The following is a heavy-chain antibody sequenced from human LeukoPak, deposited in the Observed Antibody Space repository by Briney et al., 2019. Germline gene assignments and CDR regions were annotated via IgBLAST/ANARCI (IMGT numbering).Heavy chain of an antibody. CDR3: ARSPTMVRGVPSSWFDP. Sequence: GASVKVSCKASGGTFSSYAISWVRQAPGQGLEWMGGIIPIFGTANYAQKFQGRVTITADKSTSTAYMEPSSLRSEDTAVYYCARSPTMVRGVPSSWFDPWGQGTLVTVSS. J-gene: IGHJ5*02. D-gene: IGHD3-10*01. CDR2: IIPIFGTA. CDR1: GGTFSSYA. V-gene: IGHV1-69*06.